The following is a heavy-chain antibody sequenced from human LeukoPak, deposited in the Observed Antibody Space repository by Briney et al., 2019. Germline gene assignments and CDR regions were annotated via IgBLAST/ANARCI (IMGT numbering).Heavy chain of an antibody. CDR3: AKNTMIVVVTIDY. CDR1: GFTFSSYA. D-gene: IGHD3-22*01. CDR2: ISGSGGST. Sequence: GGSLRLSCAASGFTFSSYAMSWVRQAPGKGLEWVSAISGSGGSTYYADSVKGRFTISRDNSKNTLCLQMNSLRAEDTAVYYCAKNTMIVVVTIDYWGQGALVTVSS. V-gene: IGHV3-23*01. J-gene: IGHJ4*02.